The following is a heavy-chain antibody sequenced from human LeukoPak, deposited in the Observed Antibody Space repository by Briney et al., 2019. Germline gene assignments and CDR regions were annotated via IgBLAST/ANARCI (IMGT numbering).Heavy chain of an antibody. J-gene: IGHJ4*02. CDR2: IWYDGSNK. V-gene: IGHV3-33*01. Sequence: GGSLRLSCAASGFTFSSYGMPWVRQAPGKGLEWVAVIWYDGSNKYYADSVKGRFTISRDNSKNTLYLQMNSLRAEDTAVYYCARGVAWYYYGSGSYLDYWGQGTLVTVSS. D-gene: IGHD3-10*01. CDR3: ARGVAWYYYGSGSYLDY. CDR1: GFTFSSYG.